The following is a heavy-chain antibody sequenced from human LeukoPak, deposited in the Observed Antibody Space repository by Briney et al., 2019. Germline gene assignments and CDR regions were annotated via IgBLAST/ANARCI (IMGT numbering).Heavy chain of an antibody. CDR3: ARGTVGYYGMDV. J-gene: IGHJ6*02. V-gene: IGHV7-4-1*02. CDR2: IDTNTGSP. Sequence: ASVKVSCKASGYTFTSYGISWVRQAPGQGLEWMGWIDTNTGSPAYAQGFAGRFVFSLDTSVSTTYLQISSLTGDDTAVYFCARGTVGYYGMDVWGQGTTVTVSS. D-gene: IGHD2-15*01. CDR1: GYTFTSYG.